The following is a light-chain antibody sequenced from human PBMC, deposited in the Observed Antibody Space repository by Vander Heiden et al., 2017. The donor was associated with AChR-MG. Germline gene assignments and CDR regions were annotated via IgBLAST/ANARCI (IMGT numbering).Light chain of an antibody. CDR3: STWDDSLTGPV. CDR1: TSNIGRNT. J-gene: IGLJ3*02. V-gene: IGLV1-44*01. Sequence: QSVLTPPPSASGTPGQRVTISCSGSTSNIGRNTVNWYQQLPGTAPKLLIFMNDQRPSGVPDRFSGSKSGTSASLAISGLQSEDEADYHCSTWDDSLTGPVFGGGTRLTVL. CDR2: MND.